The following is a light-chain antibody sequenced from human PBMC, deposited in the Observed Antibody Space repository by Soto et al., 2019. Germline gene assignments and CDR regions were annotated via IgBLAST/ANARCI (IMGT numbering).Light chain of an antibody. CDR2: GPS. Sequence: EIVLTQSPGTLSLSTGERATLSCRASQSVDSSYLAWYQQKPDQAPRLLMFGPSIRATGIPDRFIGSGSGTDFSLTINRLEPEDSAVDYCYQYGSSPTTVGGGTKVEPK. V-gene: IGKV3-20*01. CDR1: QSVDSSY. CDR3: YQYGSSPTT. J-gene: IGKJ4*01.